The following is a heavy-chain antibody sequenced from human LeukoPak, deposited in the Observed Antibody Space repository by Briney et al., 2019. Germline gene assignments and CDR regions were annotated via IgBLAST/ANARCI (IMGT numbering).Heavy chain of an antibody. J-gene: IGHJ6*03. CDR1: GYTFSGFY. CDR2: INPNSGVT. D-gene: IGHD5-12*01. CDR3: AKDRYGDYEAPFHYYMDA. V-gene: IGHV1-2*02. Sequence: ASAKVSCKASGYTFSGFYTHWVRQAPGQGLEWMGWINPNSGVTNYAQKLQGRVTITRDTSIDTAYMQLSRLRSDDTAVYYCAKDRYGDYEAPFHYYMDAWGRGTTVTVSS.